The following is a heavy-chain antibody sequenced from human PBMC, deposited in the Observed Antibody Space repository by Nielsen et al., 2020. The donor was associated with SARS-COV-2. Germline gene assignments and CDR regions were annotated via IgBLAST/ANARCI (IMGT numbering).Heavy chain of an antibody. V-gene: IGHV3-NL1*01. J-gene: IGHJ6*03. Sequence: GGSLRLSCSASGFTFGSSGMHWVRRTPGRGLQWVSGISASGGSTYYTDSVKGRFAVSRDNAENTVVLQIHSLRVEDTAVYYCAGGADFWSGTQKYYMDVWGKGTTVTVSS. D-gene: IGHD3-3*01. CDR1: GFTFGSSG. CDR3: AGGADFWSGTQKYYMDV. CDR2: ISASGGST.